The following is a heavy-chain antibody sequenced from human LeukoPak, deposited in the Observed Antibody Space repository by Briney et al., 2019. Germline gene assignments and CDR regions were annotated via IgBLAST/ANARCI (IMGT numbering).Heavy chain of an antibody. CDR2: ISGSGGTT. CDR1: GFTFNNYA. CDR3: AKEEGYYYDSGGYYVEYFQH. D-gene: IGHD3-22*01. V-gene: IGHV3-23*01. Sequence: PGGSLRLSCAASGFTFNNYAMSWVRQAPGKGLEWVSAISGSGGTTYYADSVKGRFTFSRDKSKNTLYLQMNSLRAEDTAVYYCAKEEGYYYDSGGYYVEYFQHWGQGTLVTVSS. J-gene: IGHJ1*01.